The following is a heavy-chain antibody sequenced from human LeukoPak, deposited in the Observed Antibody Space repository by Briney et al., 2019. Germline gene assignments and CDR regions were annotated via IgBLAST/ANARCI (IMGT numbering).Heavy chain of an antibody. Sequence: GGSLRLSCAASGFTFSSYAMHWVRQAPGKGLEWVAVISRDGSNKYYADSVKGRFTISRDNSKNTLYLQMNSLRAEDTAVYYCATLAAAGTRNYFDYWGQGTLVTVSS. CDR2: ISRDGSNK. CDR1: GFTFSSYA. D-gene: IGHD6-13*01. CDR3: ATLAAAGTRNYFDY. J-gene: IGHJ4*02. V-gene: IGHV3-30-3*01.